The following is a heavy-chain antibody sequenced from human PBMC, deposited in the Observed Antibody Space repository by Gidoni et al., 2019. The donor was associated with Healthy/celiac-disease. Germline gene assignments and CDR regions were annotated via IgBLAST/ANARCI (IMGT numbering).Heavy chain of an antibody. CDR2: IIPILGIA. J-gene: IGHJ6*02. Sequence: QVQLVQSGAEVKKPGSSVKVSCTASGGTFSIYAIIWVRQAPGQGLEWMGRIIPILGIANYAQKFQGRVTITADKSTSTAYMELSSLRSEDTAVYYCARDPGCTNGVCYRGVGYYYYGMDVWGQGTTVTVSS. V-gene: IGHV1-69*04. CDR3: ARDPGCTNGVCYRGVGYYYYGMDV. D-gene: IGHD2-8*01. CDR1: GGTFSIYA.